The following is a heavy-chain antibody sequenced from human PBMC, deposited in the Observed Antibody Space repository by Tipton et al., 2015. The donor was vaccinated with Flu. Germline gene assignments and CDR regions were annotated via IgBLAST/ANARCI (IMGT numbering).Heavy chain of an antibody. CDR2: IYYSGTT. Sequence: LRLSCSVSGASISSGGYYWTWIRQLPGKGLEWIGHIYYSGTTLYNPSLKSRLTISIDTSKNQFSLKLTSLTAADTAIYYCAREVGGEGKLDSWGQGALVTVSS. D-gene: IGHD1-26*01. J-gene: IGHJ4*02. CDR3: AREVGGEGKLDS. CDR1: GASISSGGYY. V-gene: IGHV4-31*02.